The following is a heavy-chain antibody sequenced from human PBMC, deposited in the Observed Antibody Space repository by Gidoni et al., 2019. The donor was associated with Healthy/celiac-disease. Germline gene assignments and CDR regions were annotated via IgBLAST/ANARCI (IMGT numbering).Heavy chain of an antibody. CDR3: ARVSQQLVPY. Sequence: QVQLVESGGGVVQPGRFLRLSWAASGFTFSSYAMHWVRQGPGKGLEWVAVISYDGINKYYADSVKGRFTISRDNSKNTLYLQMNSLRAEDTAVYYCARVSQQLVPYWGQGTLVTVSS. CDR2: ISYDGINK. CDR1: GFTFSSYA. V-gene: IGHV3-30-3*01. J-gene: IGHJ4*02. D-gene: IGHD6-13*01.